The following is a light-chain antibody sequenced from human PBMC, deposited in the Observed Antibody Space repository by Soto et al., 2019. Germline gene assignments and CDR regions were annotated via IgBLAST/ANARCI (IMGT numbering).Light chain of an antibody. J-gene: IGKJ1*01. V-gene: IGKV2-30*01. CDR3: MQTADWPRWT. Sequence: DVVMTQSPLSLPVTLGQPASISCRSSQSLLYSDGNTYLSWFQQRPGQSPRRRIYEVSKRDSGGSDRLSGRGSGTDFTLTISRVEDEDVAVYYFMQTADWPRWTFGQGTKVEI. CDR2: EVS. CDR1: QSLLYSDGNTY.